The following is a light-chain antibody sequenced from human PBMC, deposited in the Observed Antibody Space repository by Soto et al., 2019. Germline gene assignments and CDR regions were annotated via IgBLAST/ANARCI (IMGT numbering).Light chain of an antibody. CDR3: LQYNSYPWA. V-gene: IGKV1-5*03. J-gene: IGKJ1*01. Sequence: DIQMTQSPSTLCASVGDRVTITCRASQSLSSWLAWYQQKPGKAPKLLIYKASSLESGVPSRFSGSGSGTEFTLTISSLQPDDFATYYCLQYNSYPWAFGPGTKV. CDR2: KAS. CDR1: QSLSSW.